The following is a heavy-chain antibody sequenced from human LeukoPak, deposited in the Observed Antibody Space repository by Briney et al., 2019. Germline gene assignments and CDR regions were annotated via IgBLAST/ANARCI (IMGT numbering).Heavy chain of an antibody. Sequence: SETLSLTCTVSGYSISNGYCWGWIRQPPGKGLEWIGSIYHSGYTYYNPSLKSRVTIAVDTSKNQFSLKLRSMTAADTAVYFCARGNYYGSGSYYSDYWGQGTLVTASS. CDR3: ARGNYYGSGSYYSDY. V-gene: IGHV4-38-2*02. D-gene: IGHD3-10*01. CDR1: GYSISNGYC. J-gene: IGHJ4*02. CDR2: IYHSGYT.